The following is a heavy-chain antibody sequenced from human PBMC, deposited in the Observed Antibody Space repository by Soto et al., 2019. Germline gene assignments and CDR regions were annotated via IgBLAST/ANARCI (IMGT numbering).Heavy chain of an antibody. J-gene: IGHJ4*02. D-gene: IGHD6-13*01. CDR3: VTDGSSWYYFNY. Sequence: SETLSLTCTVSGGSISTYYWSWIRQPPGKGLEWIGYIYYSGSTKYNPSLKSRVTISADTSKSQSSLTVTSVTAADTALYYCVTDGSSWYYFNYWGQGALVTVSS. CDR2: IYYSGST. CDR1: GGSISTYY. V-gene: IGHV4-59*01.